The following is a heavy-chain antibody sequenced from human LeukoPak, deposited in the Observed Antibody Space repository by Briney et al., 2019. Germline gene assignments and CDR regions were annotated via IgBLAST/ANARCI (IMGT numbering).Heavy chain of an antibody. CDR1: GGSITGRNYY. Sequence: SETLSLTCTVSGGSITGRNYYWGWIRQPPGKGLEWIGNIYYNGSTYYNPSLKSRVTISVDTSKNQFSLKLSSVTAADTAVYYCARVTGYMIEDYFDYWGQGTLVTVSS. CDR3: ARVTGYMIEDYFDY. J-gene: IGHJ4*02. V-gene: IGHV4-39*07. D-gene: IGHD3-22*01. CDR2: IYYNGST.